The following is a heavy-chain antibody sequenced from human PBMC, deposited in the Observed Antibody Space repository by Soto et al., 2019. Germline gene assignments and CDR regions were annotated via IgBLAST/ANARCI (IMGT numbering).Heavy chain of an antibody. Sequence: GGSLRLSCAASGFTFSSYAMHWVRQAPGKGLEWVAVISYDGSNKYYADSVKGRFTISRDNSKNTLYLQMNSLRAEDTAVYYCARGVDTAMAFQYYYYGMDVWGQGTTVTVSS. V-gene: IGHV3-30-3*01. CDR1: GFTFSSYA. J-gene: IGHJ6*02. D-gene: IGHD5-18*01. CDR2: ISYDGSNK. CDR3: ARGVDTAMAFQYYYYGMDV.